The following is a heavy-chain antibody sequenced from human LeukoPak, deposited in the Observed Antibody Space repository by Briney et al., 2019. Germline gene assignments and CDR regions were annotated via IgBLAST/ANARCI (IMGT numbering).Heavy chain of an antibody. V-gene: IGHV3-13*04. CDR3: ARDPFYDSSGYYSSWDY. J-gene: IGHJ4*02. CDR2: IGAGEDT. D-gene: IGHD3-22*01. Sequence: GGSLRLSCAASGFTFSTYDMHWVRQVTGKGLEWVSAIGAGEDTYYLGSVKGRFTISRENAKNVLYLQMSSLRVEDTAVYYCARDPFYDSSGYYSSWDYWGQGTLVTVSS. CDR1: GFTFSTYD.